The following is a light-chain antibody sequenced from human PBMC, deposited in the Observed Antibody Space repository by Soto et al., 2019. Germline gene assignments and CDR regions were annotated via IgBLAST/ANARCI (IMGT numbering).Light chain of an antibody. CDR1: SSNIGAGRD. CDR2: TNN. CDR3: AAWDDSLNAVV. V-gene: IGLV1-40*01. J-gene: IGLJ2*01. Sequence: QSVLTQPPSVSGAPGQRVTISCTGSSSNIGAGRDVHWYQQLPGTAPKLLIYTNNQRPSGVPDRFSGSKSGTSASLAISGLRSEDEADFYCAAWDDSLNAVVFGGGTKLTVL.